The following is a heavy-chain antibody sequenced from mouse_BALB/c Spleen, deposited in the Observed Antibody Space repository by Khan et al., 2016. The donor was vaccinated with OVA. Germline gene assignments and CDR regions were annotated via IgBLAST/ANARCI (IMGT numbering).Heavy chain of an antibody. V-gene: IGHV2-2*02. CDR2: IWSGGST. J-gene: IGHJ3*01. CDR1: GFSLSNYG. D-gene: IGHD2-13*01. CDR3: ARGGLPFAY. Sequence: QVQLKQSGPGLVQPSQSLSITCTVSGFSLSNYGVHWVRQSPGKGLEWRGVIWSGGSTAFNAAFISRLSINKDNSKSHVFFKMNSLETNDSAIYYCARGGLPFAYWGQGTLVTVSA.